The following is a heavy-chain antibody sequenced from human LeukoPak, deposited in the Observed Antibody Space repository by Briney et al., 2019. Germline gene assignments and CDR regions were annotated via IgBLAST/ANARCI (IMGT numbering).Heavy chain of an antibody. CDR2: IFRSGNT. V-gene: IGHV4-59*01. CDR3: ARSIFGDPWFDP. J-gene: IGHJ5*02. D-gene: IGHD3-9*01. CDR1: GGSISSFY. Sequence: SETLSLTCTVSGGSISSFYWSWLRQPPGKGLEWIGYIFRSGNTNYNPSLKSRVTISVDSSKDQFSLKLGSVTAADTAVYYWARSIFGDPWFDPWGQGTLVTVSS.